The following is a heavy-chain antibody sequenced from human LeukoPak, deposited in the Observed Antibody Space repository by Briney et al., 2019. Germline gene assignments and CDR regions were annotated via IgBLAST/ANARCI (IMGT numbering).Heavy chain of an antibody. CDR1: GLPFSDHA. Sequence: GGSLRLSCEASGLPFSDHAMHWVRQAPGKGLEWVAVISYDARHENYADSVKGRFTVSRDDSRSKLYLQMNSLKTDDTAVYFCARDEFDGYNLGAFIYWGQGTLVTVSS. J-gene: IGHJ4*02. D-gene: IGHD5-24*01. CDR3: ARDEFDGYNLGAFIY. CDR2: ISYDARHE. V-gene: IGHV3-30*03.